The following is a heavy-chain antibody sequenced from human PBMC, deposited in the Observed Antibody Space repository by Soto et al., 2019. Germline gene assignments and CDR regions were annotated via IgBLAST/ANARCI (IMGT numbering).Heavy chain of an antibody. D-gene: IGHD1-26*01. CDR1: GGSISSDY. J-gene: IGHJ4*02. CDR2: MYFRGST. V-gene: IGHV4-59*01. Sequence: PSETLSLTCTVSGGSISSDYCSWIRQPAGKGLEWIGYMYFRGSTNYNPSLKSRVTISVDRSKNQFSLKLSSVTAADTAVYYCARDRSGSYYPSFFDYWGQGILVTVS. CDR3: ARDRSGSYYPSFFDY.